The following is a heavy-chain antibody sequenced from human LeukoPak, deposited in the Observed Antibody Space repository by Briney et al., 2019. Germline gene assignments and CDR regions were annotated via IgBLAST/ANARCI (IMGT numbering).Heavy chain of an antibody. CDR2: INPSGGST. J-gene: IGHJ4*02. V-gene: IGHV1-46*01. CDR3: ARAGSSGWFRNSFDY. D-gene: IGHD6-19*01. CDR1: GYTFTGYY. Sequence: ASVKVSCKASGYTFTGYYMHWVRQAPGQGLEWMGIINPSGGSTSYAQKFQGRVTMTRDTSTSTVYMELTSLISEDTAVYYCARAGSSGWFRNSFDYWGQGTLVTVSS.